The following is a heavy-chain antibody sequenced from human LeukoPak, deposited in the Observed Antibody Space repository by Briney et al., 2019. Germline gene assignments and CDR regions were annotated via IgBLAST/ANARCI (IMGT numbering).Heavy chain of an antibody. D-gene: IGHD3-16*01. V-gene: IGHV4-30-4*08. CDR3: PRDLSISGGDYYYYYYMDV. J-gene: IGHJ6*03. Sequence: PSETLSLTCTVSGGSISSGDYYWSWIRQPPGKCLEWIGYIYYSGSTYYNPSLKSRVTISVDTSKNQFSLKLSSVTAADTAVYYCPRDLSISGGDYYYYYYMDVWGKGTTVTVSS. CDR1: GGSISSGDYY. CDR2: IYYSGST.